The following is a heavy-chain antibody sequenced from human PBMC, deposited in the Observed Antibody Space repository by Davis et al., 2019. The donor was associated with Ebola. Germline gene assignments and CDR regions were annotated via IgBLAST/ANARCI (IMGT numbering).Heavy chain of an antibody. V-gene: IGHV1-3*01. CDR3: ARVPYY. J-gene: IGHJ4*02. CDR2: VHGGNGNT. Sequence: ASVKVSCKASGFILTNYAIHWVRQAPGQRLEWMGWVHGGNGNTKYSQRFQGRVTITTDTSASTAYMELSSLRSEDTAVYYCARVPYYWGQGTLVTVSS. CDR1: GFILTNYA.